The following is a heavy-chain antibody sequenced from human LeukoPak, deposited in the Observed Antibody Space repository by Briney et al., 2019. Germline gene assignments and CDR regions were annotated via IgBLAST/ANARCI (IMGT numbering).Heavy chain of an antibody. Sequence: GGSLRLSCAASGFTFSSYAMSWVRQAPGKGLEWVSAISGSGGSTYYADSVKGGFTISRENSKNRVYVQMNSLRAEDTAVYYCAKRAPYSSSWYSFDYWGQGTLVTVSS. V-gene: IGHV3-23*01. CDR1: GFTFSSYA. CDR2: ISGSGGST. CDR3: AKRAPYSSSWYSFDY. D-gene: IGHD6-13*01. J-gene: IGHJ4*02.